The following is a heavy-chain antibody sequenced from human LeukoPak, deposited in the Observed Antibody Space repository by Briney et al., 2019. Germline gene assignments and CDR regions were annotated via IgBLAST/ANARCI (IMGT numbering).Heavy chain of an antibody. CDR1: GGSMTTRNYY. J-gene: IGHJ4*02. CDR3: AREIDDYVWGSYRRIDY. V-gene: IGHV4-39*07. D-gene: IGHD3-16*02. Sequence: SETLSLTCAVSGGSMTTRNYYWGWIRQPPGKGLEWIGHKYYSGSTYYNPSLKSRVSISVDTSKNQFSLKLSSVTAADTAVYYCAREIDDYVWGSYRRIDYWGQGTLVTVSS. CDR2: KYYSGST.